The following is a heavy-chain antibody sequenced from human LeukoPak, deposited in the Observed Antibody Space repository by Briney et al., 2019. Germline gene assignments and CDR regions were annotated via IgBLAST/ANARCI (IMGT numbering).Heavy chain of an antibody. J-gene: IGHJ4*02. D-gene: IGHD2-2*01. V-gene: IGHV4-59*01. CDR3: ARAGGYQLPHS. CDR2: IYYSGST. Sequence: SETLSLTCTVSGGSISSYYWSWIRQPPGKGLERIGYIYYSGSTNYNPSLKSRVTISVDTSKNQFSLKLSSVTAADTAVYYCARAGGYQLPHSWGQGTLVTVSS. CDR1: GGSISSYY.